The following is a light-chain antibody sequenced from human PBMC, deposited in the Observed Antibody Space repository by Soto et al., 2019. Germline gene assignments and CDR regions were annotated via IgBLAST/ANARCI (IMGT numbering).Light chain of an antibody. CDR1: QSISSY. Sequence: DIQMTQSPSSLSSSVGYRFTITCLASQSISSYLNWYQQKPGKAPKLLIYAASSLQSGVPSRFSGSGSGTNFSLTISRLQPEDFATYYCQQSYDTPRTFGQGTKVDI. J-gene: IGKJ1*01. CDR3: QQSYDTPRT. V-gene: IGKV1-39*01. CDR2: AAS.